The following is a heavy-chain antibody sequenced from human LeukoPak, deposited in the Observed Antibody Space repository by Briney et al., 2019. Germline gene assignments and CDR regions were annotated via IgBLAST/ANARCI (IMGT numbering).Heavy chain of an antibody. CDR1: GYSISSGYY. Sequence: NTSETLSLTCAVSGYSISSGYYWGWIRQPPGQGLEWIGSIYHSGNTYYDPSLKSRVTISVDTSKNQFSLKLSSVTAADTAVYYCARPQGPYCSSTSCYVDYWGQGTLVTVSS. CDR3: ARPQGPYCSSTSCYVDY. D-gene: IGHD2-2*01. V-gene: IGHV4-38-2*01. CDR2: IYHSGNT. J-gene: IGHJ4*02.